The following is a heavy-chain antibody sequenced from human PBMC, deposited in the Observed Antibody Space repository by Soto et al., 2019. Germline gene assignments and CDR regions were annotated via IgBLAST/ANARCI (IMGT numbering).Heavy chain of an antibody. CDR2: ISSSSSYI. CDR3: ARKLRGLGNRFDP. D-gene: IGHD3-10*01. V-gene: IGHV3-21*01. J-gene: IGHJ5*02. CDR1: GFTFSSYS. Sequence: EVQLVESGGGLVKPGGSLRLSCAASGFTFSSYSMNWVRQAPGKGLEWVSSISSSSSYIYYADSVKGRFTISRDNAKNSLYLQVNSLRAEDTAEYYCARKLRGLGNRFDPWGQGTLVTVSS.